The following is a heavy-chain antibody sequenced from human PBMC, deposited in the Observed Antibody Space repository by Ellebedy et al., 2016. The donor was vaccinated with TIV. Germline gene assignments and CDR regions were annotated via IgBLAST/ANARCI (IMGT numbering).Heavy chain of an antibody. CDR1: GFIFSSYG. D-gene: IGHD6-13*01. V-gene: IGHV3-30*18. CDR3: AKDFRDHASRYSSSWYLYYGLDV. J-gene: IGHJ6*02. CDR2: TSNDERDK. Sequence: GESLKISCAASGFIFSSYGMHWVRQAPGKGLEWVAVTSNDERDKKYADSVKGRFTISRDNSKSTLYLQLNSLRPEDTAVYYCAKDFRDHASRYSSSWYLYYGLDVWGQGTTVTVSS.